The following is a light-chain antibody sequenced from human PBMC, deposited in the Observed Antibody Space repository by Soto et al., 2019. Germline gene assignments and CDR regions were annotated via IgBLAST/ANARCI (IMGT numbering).Light chain of an antibody. CDR2: DAS. J-gene: IGKJ4*01. V-gene: IGKV3-11*01. CDR1: QSVSSY. Sequence: EIVLPQSPATLSLSPGERATLSCRASQSVSSYLAWYQQKPGQAPRLLIYDASNRATGIPARFSGSGSGTDFTLTISSLEPEDFAVYYCQHRSNWPLTFGGGTKVEIK. CDR3: QHRSNWPLT.